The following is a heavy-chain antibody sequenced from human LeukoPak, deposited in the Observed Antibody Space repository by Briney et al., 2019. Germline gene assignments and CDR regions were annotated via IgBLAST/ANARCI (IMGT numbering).Heavy chain of an antibody. J-gene: IGHJ4*02. Sequence: GGSLRLSCAASGFTSSSNYMSWVRQAPGKGLEWVSVIYSGGSTYYADSVKGRFTISRDNSKNTLYLQMNSLSAEDTAVYYCASTQRGDYFDYWGQGTLVTVSS. CDR3: ASTQRGDYFDY. CDR2: IYSGGST. V-gene: IGHV3-66*01. D-gene: IGHD2-15*01. CDR1: GFTSSSNY.